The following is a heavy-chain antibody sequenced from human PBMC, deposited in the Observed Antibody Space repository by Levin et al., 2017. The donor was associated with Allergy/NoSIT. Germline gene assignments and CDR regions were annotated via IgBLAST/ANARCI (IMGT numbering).Heavy chain of an antibody. CDR3: AKDQSSGYFSCIGY. D-gene: IGHD3-22*01. CDR1: RFTFSGFG. Sequence: GGSLRLSCAASRFTFSGFGMHWVRQAPGKGLAWVAVISYDGNIKYYADSVKGRFTISRDNSKNTLYLQMNSLGPEDTAVYYCAKDQSSGYFSCIGYWGQGSLLTLSS. V-gene: IGHV3-30*18. J-gene: IGHJ4*02. CDR2: ISYDGNIK.